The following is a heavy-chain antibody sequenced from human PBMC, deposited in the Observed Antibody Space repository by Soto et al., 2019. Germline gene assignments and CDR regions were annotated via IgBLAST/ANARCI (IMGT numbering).Heavy chain of an antibody. D-gene: IGHD3-10*01. CDR1: GYTFTSYY. CDR3: ARVSDRFEY. V-gene: IGHV1-46*04. CDR2: IHPSGGST. Sequence: ASVKVSCKASGYTFTSYYLHWVRQAPGQGLEWMGVIHPSGGSTTYAQVLQGRVTMTRDTSTSTVYMELSSLRSEDTAVYYCARVSDRFEYWGQGTPVTVSS. J-gene: IGHJ4*02.